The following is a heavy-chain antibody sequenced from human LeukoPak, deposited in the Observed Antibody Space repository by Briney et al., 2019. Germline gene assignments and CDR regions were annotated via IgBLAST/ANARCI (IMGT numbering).Heavy chain of an antibody. CDR3: ARGGSPGVSPKYYFDY. CDR1: GYTFTSYG. V-gene: IGHV1-18*01. CDR2: ISAYNGNT. Sequence: ASVKVSCKASGYTFTSYGISWVRQAPGQGLEWMGWISAYNGNTNYAQKLQGRVTMATDTSTSTAYMELRSLRSDDTAVYYCARGGSPGVSPKYYFDYWGQGTLVTVSS. D-gene: IGHD3-16*02. J-gene: IGHJ4*02.